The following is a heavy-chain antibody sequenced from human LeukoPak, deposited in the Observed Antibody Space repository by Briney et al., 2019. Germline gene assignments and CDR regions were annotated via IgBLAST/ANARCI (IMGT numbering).Heavy chain of an antibody. J-gene: IGHJ4*02. D-gene: IGHD5-18*01. V-gene: IGHV1-69*13. Sequence: SVKVSCKASGGTFSSYAISWLRQAPGQGLEWMGGIIPIFGTANYAQKFQGRVTITADESKSTAYMELSSLRSEDTAVYYCARGIRRLWPYFDYWGQGTLVSVSS. CDR3: ARGIRRLWPYFDY. CDR2: IIPIFGTA. CDR1: GGTFSSYA.